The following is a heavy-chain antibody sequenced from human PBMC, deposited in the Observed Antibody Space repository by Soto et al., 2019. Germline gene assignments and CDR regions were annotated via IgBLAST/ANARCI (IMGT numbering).Heavy chain of an antibody. Sequence: QVQLVESGGGVVQPGRSLRLSCAASGFTFSSYGMHWVRQAPGKGLEWVAVISYDGSNKYYADSVKGRFTISRDNSKNTLYLQMNSRRAEDTAVYYCAKDSGATVTTFGFDYWGQGTLVTVSS. CDR2: ISYDGSNK. CDR3: AKDSGATVTTFGFDY. D-gene: IGHD4-4*01. V-gene: IGHV3-30*18. CDR1: GFTFSSYG. J-gene: IGHJ4*02.